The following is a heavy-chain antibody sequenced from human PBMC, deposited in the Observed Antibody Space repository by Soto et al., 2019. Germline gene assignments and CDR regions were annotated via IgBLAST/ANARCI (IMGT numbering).Heavy chain of an antibody. V-gene: IGHV1-24*01. D-gene: IGHD1-26*01. Sequence: ASVKVSCKVSGYTLTELSMHWVRQAPGKGLEWMGGFDPEDGETIYAQKFQGRVTMTEDTSTDTAYMERSSLRSEDTAVYYCATGGELRWELLPLDYWGQGTLVTVSS. J-gene: IGHJ4*02. CDR2: FDPEDGET. CDR3: ATGGELRWELLPLDY. CDR1: GYTLTELS.